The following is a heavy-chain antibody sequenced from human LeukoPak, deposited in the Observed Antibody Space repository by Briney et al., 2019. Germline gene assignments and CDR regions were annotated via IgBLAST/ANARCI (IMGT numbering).Heavy chain of an antibody. CDR1: GFTFSSYA. V-gene: IGHV3-23*01. J-gene: IGHJ3*02. D-gene: IGHD3/OR15-3a*01. CDR3: ASGEQPALDAYDAFDI. Sequence: GGSLRLSCAASGFTFSSYAMSWVRQAPGKGLEWVSAISGSGGSTYYADSVKGRFTISRDNSKNTLYLQMNSLRAEDTAVYYCASGEQPALDAYDAFDIWGQGTMVTVS. CDR2: ISGSGGST.